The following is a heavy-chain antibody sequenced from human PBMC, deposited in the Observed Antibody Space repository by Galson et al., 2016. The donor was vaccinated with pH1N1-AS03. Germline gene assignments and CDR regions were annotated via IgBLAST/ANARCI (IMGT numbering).Heavy chain of an antibody. D-gene: IGHD5-12*01. CDR1: GFSLRTSGEG. CDR3: VHRRRTITVASVFDY. V-gene: IGHV2-5*02. Sequence: PALVKPPQTLTLTCTFSGFSLRTSGEGVGWIRQPPGKALEWLTLIHWDDDKRYSPSLRTRLTITKDTPKNQVVLTMTNRDPVDTATYFCVHRRRTITVASVFDYWGQGALVTVSS. CDR2: IHWDDDK. J-gene: IGHJ4*02.